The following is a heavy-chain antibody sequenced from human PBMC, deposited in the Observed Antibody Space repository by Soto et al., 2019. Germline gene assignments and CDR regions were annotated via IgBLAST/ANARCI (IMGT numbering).Heavy chain of an antibody. CDR3: AKDLDRITSVGKPLDV. CDR1: GFTFDDYA. CDR2: ISWKSGNI. Sequence: GGSLRLSCADSGFTFDDYAMHWVRQVPGKGLEWLSGISWKSGNIGYADSVKGRFTISRDNAKSSLYLQMNSLRAEDTAFYYCAKDLDRITSVGKPLDVCVQGTTVTVSS. J-gene: IGHJ6*02. V-gene: IGHV3-9*01. D-gene: IGHD6-13*01.